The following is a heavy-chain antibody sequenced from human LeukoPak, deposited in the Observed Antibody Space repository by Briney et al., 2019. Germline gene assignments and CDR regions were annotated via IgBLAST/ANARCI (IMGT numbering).Heavy chain of an antibody. V-gene: IGHV4-4*07. CDR3: AREGGYCNSGYCYISLDY. CDR1: GGSLSPYY. J-gene: IGHJ4*02. D-gene: IGHD2-2*02. CDR2: IYSSGTT. Sequence: SETLSLTCTISGGSLSPYYWNWIRQPAGKGLEWIGRIYSSGTTNYSPSLRSRVSMSVDTSKNQFSLKLSSVIAADTAVYYCAREGGYCNSGYCYISLDYWGQGALLTVSS.